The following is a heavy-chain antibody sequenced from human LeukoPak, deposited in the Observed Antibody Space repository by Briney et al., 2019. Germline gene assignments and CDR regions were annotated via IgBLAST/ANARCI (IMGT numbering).Heavy chain of an antibody. Sequence: GGSLRLSCAASGFTFSSYSMNWVRQASGKGLEWVSSISRSGSNIYYADSVKGRFTISRDNAKNSLYLQMNSLRAEDTAVYYCARDRTPDYYYYVDVWGKGTTVTVSS. CDR1: GFTFSSYS. J-gene: IGHJ6*03. CDR2: ISRSGSNI. D-gene: IGHD1-1*01. V-gene: IGHV3-21*01. CDR3: ARDRTPDYYYYVDV.